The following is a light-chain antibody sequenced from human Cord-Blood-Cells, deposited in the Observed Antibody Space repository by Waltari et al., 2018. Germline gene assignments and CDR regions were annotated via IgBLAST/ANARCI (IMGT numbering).Light chain of an antibody. CDR2: DAS. Sequence: DIPMTQSPSPLSASVGDRVTITCRASQSISSWLAWYQQKPGKAPKLLIYDASTLESGVPSRFSGSGSGTEFPLTISSLQPDDFATYYCQQYNSYSWTFGQGTKVEIK. CDR3: QQYNSYSWT. V-gene: IGKV1-5*01. J-gene: IGKJ1*01. CDR1: QSISSW.